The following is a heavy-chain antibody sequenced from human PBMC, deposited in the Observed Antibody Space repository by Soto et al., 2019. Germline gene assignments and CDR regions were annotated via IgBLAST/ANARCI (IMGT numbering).Heavy chain of an antibody. CDR2: ISGGGDTI. Sequence: GALSLYCAASGFTFSRFEMNWVRQAPGKGLEWLSYISGGGDTIHHADSVKGRFTISRDNAKNSLYLQMSSLRAEATAVYYYARDWREMTTRIPLPDYWGQGTLVTVSS. J-gene: IGHJ4*02. CDR1: GFTFSRFE. V-gene: IGHV3-48*03. D-gene: IGHD4-17*01. CDR3: ARDWREMTTRIPLPDY.